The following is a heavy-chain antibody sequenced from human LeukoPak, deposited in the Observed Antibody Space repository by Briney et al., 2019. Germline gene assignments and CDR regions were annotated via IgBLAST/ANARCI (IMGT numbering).Heavy chain of an antibody. CDR1: GFTFSSYW. V-gene: IGHV3-7*03. J-gene: IGHJ4*01. D-gene: IGHD6-13*01. CDR2: IKQDGSEK. Sequence: PGGSLRFSCAASGFTFSSYWMSWVRQAPGKGLEWVANIKQDGSEKYYVDSVKGRFTISRDNAKNSLYLQMNSLRAEDTAVYYCAREAPGWYSSSWFDYWGHGTLVTVSS. CDR3: AREAPGWYSSSWFDY.